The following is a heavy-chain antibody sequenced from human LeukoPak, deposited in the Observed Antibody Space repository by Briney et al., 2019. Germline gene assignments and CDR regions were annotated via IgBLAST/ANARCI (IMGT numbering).Heavy chain of an antibody. CDR3: ARDAGTYYFDY. J-gene: IGHJ4*02. Sequence: GGSLRLSCAASGFTFSDYYMSWIRQAPGKGVEWVSYISSSGGTIYYAYSVKGRFTISRDNAKNSLYLQMNSLRAEDTAVYYCARDAGTYYFDYWGQGTLVTVSS. CDR1: GFTFSDYY. V-gene: IGHV3-11*01. CDR2: ISSSGGTI. D-gene: IGHD1-26*01.